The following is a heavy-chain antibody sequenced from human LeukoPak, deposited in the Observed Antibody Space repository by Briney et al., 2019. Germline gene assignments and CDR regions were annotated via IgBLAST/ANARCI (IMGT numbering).Heavy chain of an antibody. CDR1: GFTFSTYA. CDR3: AKDHYWSIDY. J-gene: IGHJ4*02. CDR2: IKGDGIST. Sequence: GGSLRLSCAASGFTFSTYAMNWVRQAPGQGLVWVSRIKGDGISTNYADSVKGRFTISRDIAKNTLYLQMNSLRAEDTGVYYCAKDHYWSIDYWGRGTLVTVSS. D-gene: IGHD3-3*01. V-gene: IGHV3-74*01.